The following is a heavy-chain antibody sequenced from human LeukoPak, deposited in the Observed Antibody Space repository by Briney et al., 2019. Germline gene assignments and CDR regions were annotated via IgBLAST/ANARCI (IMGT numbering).Heavy chain of an antibody. J-gene: IGHJ4*02. CDR2: INPNSGDT. CDR3: ARGPRWDPHFDY. Sequence: ASVKVSCKASRYTFTGYYMHWVRQAPGQGLEWMGWINPNSGDTNSAQKFRGRVTMTRDTSISTAYMELSRLRFDDTAVYYCARGPRWDPHFDYWGQGTLVTVSS. V-gene: IGHV1-2*02. D-gene: IGHD1-26*01. CDR1: RYTFTGYY.